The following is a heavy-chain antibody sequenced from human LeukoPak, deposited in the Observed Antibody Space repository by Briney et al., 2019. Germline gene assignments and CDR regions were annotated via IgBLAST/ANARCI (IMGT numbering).Heavy chain of an antibody. CDR3: ASSSAHHIVVVPAAFDY. Sequence: SETLSLTCTVSGGSVSSGNYYWSWIRQPPGKGLEWIGFIYYSGSTNYNPSLKSRVTISVDTSKNQFSLKLSSVTAADTAVYYCASSSAHHIVVVPAAFDYWGQGTLVTVSS. J-gene: IGHJ4*02. CDR1: GGSVSSGNYY. V-gene: IGHV4-61*01. D-gene: IGHD2-2*01. CDR2: IYYSGST.